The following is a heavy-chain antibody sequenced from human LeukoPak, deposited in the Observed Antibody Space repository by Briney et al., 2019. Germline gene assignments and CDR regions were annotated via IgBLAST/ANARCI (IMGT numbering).Heavy chain of an antibody. CDR2: IRPGGSPT. Sequence: GGSLRLSCAASGFTFSSYWMHWVRQAPGRGLEWISNIRPGGSPTSYADSVKGRFTISRDNVKKSLFLQMNSLSAEDTAVYYCVRDVDFAFDSWGQGALVTVSS. CDR1: GFTFSSYW. CDR3: VRDVDFAFDS. J-gene: IGHJ4*02. D-gene: IGHD3-9*01. V-gene: IGHV3-48*01.